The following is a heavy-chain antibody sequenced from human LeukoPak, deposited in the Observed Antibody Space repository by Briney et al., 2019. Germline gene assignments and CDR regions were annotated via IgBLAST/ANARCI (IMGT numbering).Heavy chain of an antibody. CDR2: ISSSSSTI. V-gene: IGHV3-48*01. Sequence: GGSLRLSCAASGFTFSSYAMSWVRQAPGKGLEWVSYISSSSSTIYYADSVKGRFTISRDNAKNSLYLQMNSLRAEDTAVYYCARESQWFGESDYYGMDVWGQGTTVTVSS. CDR1: GFTFSSYA. CDR3: ARESQWFGESDYYGMDV. J-gene: IGHJ6*02. D-gene: IGHD3-10*01.